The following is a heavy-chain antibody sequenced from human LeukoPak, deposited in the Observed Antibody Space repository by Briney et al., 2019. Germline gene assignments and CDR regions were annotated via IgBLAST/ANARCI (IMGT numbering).Heavy chain of an antibody. CDR3: ARIAVVTQGDAFDL. CDR2: IYYSGST. D-gene: IGHD4-23*01. CDR1: GGSISSNTYY. Sequence: SETLSLTCTVSGGSISSNTYYWGWIRQPPGKGLEWVGSIYYSGSTNYNSSLKSRVTISVDTSKNQFSLKLSSVTAADTAVYYCARIAVVTQGDAFDLWGRGTLVTVSS. J-gene: IGHJ3*01. V-gene: IGHV4-39*07.